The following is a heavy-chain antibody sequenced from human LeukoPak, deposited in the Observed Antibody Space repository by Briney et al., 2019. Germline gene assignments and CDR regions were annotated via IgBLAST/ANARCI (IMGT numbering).Heavy chain of an antibody. Sequence: KPSETLSLTCTVSGGSISSYYWSWIRQPPGKGLEWIGYIYHSGSTNYNPSLKSRVTISVDTSKNQFSLKLSSVTAADTAVYYCARGEVSGYDRFYYYYHMDVWGKGTTVTVSS. CDR2: IYHSGST. D-gene: IGHD5-12*01. V-gene: IGHV4-59*01. CDR3: ARGEVSGYDRFYYYYHMDV. J-gene: IGHJ6*03. CDR1: GGSISSYY.